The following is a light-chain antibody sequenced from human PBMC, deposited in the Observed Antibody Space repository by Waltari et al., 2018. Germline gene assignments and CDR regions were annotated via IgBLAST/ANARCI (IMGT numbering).Light chain of an antibody. CDR3: QSGDSSGAYV. V-gene: IGLV3-25*03. CDR1: ALPKHS. Sequence: SYELTQPPSMSVSPGQTARITRSGAALPKHSAYWYQQKTGQAPVLVIYKDRERPSGNPERFSGSSSGTTVTLTISGVQAEDEADYYCQSGDSSGAYVFGAGTKVTVL. J-gene: IGLJ1*01. CDR2: KDR.